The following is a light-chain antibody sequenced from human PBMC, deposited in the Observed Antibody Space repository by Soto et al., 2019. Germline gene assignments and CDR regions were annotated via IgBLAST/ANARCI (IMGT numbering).Light chain of an antibody. J-gene: IGLJ1*01. Sequence: QSILTQPASVSGSPGQSITISCTGTSSDVGGYNYVSWYQHHPGKAPKLMIYDVSNRPSGLSNRFSGSKSGNTASLTISGLQAEVEADYYCSSYTTSSTSVFGTGTKLTVL. CDR1: SSDVGGYNY. CDR3: SSYTTSSTSV. CDR2: DVS. V-gene: IGLV2-14*03.